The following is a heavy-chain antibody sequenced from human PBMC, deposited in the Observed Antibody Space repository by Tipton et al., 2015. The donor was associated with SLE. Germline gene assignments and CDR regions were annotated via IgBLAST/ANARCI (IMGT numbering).Heavy chain of an antibody. Sequence: LRLSCTVSGGSISSGSYFWTWIRQPAGKGLEWIGRLSTSGRTNYIPSLKSRVTISGDTSKNQVFLSLNSVTAADTAVYYCARQHSGGATDTWGQGTLVTVSS. V-gene: IGHV4-61*02. D-gene: IGHD1-26*01. CDR3: ARQHSGGATDT. CDR1: GGSISSGSYF. CDR2: LSTSGRT. J-gene: IGHJ5*02.